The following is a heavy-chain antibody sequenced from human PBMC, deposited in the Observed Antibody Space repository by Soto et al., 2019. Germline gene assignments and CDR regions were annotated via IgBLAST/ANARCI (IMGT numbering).Heavy chain of an antibody. CDR2: IPYDGSNK. Sequence: QVQLVESGGGVVQPGRSLRLSCAASGFTFSDYAMHWVRQPPGKGLEWVAAIPYDGSNKYYADSVKGRFTISRDNSKNTLYLQMNSLRAEDTAVYYCEKRVGGDGWAPGYWGQGTLVTVSS. V-gene: IGHV3-30*18. J-gene: IGHJ4*02. CDR1: GFTFSDYA. D-gene: IGHD3-10*01. CDR3: EKRVGGDGWAPGY.